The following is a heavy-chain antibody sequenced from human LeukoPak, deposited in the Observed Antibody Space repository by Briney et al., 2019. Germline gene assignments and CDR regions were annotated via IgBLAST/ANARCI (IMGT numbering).Heavy chain of an antibody. V-gene: IGHV1-2*02. CDR1: GYTFTDYY. CDR3: ARGSSTRVYYYYYMDV. J-gene: IGHJ6*03. Sequence: ASVKVSCKASGYTFTDYYMHWVRQAPGQGLEWMGWINPYSGGTNYEQKFQGRVTMTRDTSVSTAYMEVSRVRSDDTAMYYCARGSSTRVYYYYYMDVWGKGTTVTVSS. D-gene: IGHD6-6*01. CDR2: INPYSGGT.